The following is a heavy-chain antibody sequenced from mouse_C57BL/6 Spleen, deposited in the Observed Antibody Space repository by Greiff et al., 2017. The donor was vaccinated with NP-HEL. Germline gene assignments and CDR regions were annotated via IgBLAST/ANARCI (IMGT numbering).Heavy chain of an antibody. CDR2: IHPSSGYT. Sequence: QVQLQQPGAELAKPGASVKLSCKASGYTFTSYWMHWVKQRPGQGLEWIGYIHPSSGYTKYNQKFKDKATLTVDKSSSTAYMQLSSLTYADSAVYYCAGFPTAQATGDFDYWGQGTTLTVSA. J-gene: IGHJ2*01. D-gene: IGHD3-2*02. CDR1: GYTFTSYW. V-gene: IGHV1-7*01. CDR3: AGFPTAQATGDFDY.